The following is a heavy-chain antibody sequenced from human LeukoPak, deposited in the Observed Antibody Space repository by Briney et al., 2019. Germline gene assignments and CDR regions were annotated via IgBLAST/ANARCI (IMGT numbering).Heavy chain of an antibody. Sequence: GGSLRLSCAASGFTFSSYGMHWVRQAPGRGLEWVAVIWYDGSNKYYADSVKGRFTISRDNSKNTLYLQMNSLRAEDTAVYYCARDQEWLVRGYYYGMDVWGQGTTVTVSS. CDR3: ARDQEWLVRGYYYGMDV. J-gene: IGHJ6*02. D-gene: IGHD6-19*01. CDR2: IWYDGSNK. V-gene: IGHV3-33*01. CDR1: GFTFSSYG.